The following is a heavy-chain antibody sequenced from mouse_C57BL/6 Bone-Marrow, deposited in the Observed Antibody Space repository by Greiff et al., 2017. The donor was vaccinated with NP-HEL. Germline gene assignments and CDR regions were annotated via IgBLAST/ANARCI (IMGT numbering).Heavy chain of an antibody. V-gene: IGHV1-81*01. J-gene: IGHJ2*01. Sequence: VQLQQSGAELARPGASVKLSCKASGYTFTSYGISWVKQRTGQGLEWIGEIYPRSGNTYYNEKFKGKATLTADKSSSTAYIELRSLTSEDSAVYFCATGSSPYYFDYWGQGTTLTVSS. D-gene: IGHD1-1*01. CDR3: ATGSSPYYFDY. CDR2: IYPRSGNT. CDR1: GYTFTSYG.